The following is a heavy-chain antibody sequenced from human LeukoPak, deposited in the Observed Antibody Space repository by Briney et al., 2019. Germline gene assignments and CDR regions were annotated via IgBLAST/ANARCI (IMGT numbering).Heavy chain of an antibody. CDR1: GFTFSSYA. V-gene: IGHV3-30*04. Sequence: PGGSLRLSCAASGFTFSSYAMHWVRQAPGKGLEWVAVISYDGSNKYYADSVKGRFTISRDNSKNTLYLQMNSLRAEDTAVYYCAREVKDGTVDYWGQGTLVTVSS. D-gene: IGHD5-24*01. J-gene: IGHJ4*02. CDR3: AREVKDGTVDY. CDR2: ISYDGSNK.